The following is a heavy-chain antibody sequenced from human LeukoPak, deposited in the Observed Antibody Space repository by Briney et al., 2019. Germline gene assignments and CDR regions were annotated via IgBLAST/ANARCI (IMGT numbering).Heavy chain of an antibody. CDR1: GFTVSSNY. CDR2: IYSGGST. V-gene: IGHV3-53*01. D-gene: IGHD3-10*02. CDR3: AELGITMIGGV. Sequence: GGSLRLSCAASGFTVSSNYMSWVRQAPGKGLEWISVIYSGGSTYYADSVKGRFTISRDNSKNTLYLQMNSLRAEDTAVYYCAELGITMIGGVWGKGTTVTISS. J-gene: IGHJ6*04.